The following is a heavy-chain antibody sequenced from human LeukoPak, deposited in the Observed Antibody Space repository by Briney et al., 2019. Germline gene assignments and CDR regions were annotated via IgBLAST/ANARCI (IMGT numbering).Heavy chain of an antibody. V-gene: IGHV4-34*01. D-gene: IGHD4-17*01. CDR2: INNSGST. J-gene: IGHJ4*02. Sequence: SSETLSLTCAVYGGSFSGYYWSWIRQPPGKGLEWIGEINNSGSTNYNPSLKSRVTISVDTSKNQFSLKLSSVTAADTAVYYCARGTMTTVTYYFDYWGQGTLVTVSS. CDR3: ARGTMTTVTYYFDY. CDR1: GGSFSGYY.